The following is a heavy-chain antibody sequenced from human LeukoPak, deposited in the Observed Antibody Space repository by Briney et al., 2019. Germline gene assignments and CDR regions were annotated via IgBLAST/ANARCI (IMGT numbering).Heavy chain of an antibody. CDR2: ISYDGSNK. CDR1: GFTFSSYA. CDR3: ARVGSSGWWGGRDY. J-gene: IGHJ4*02. D-gene: IGHD6-19*01. Sequence: PGRSLRLSCAASGFTFSSYAMHWVRQAPGKGLEWVAVISYDGSNKYYADSVKGRFTISRDNSKNTLYLQMNSLRAEGTAVYYCARVGSSGWWGGRDYWGQGTLVTVSS. V-gene: IGHV3-30*04.